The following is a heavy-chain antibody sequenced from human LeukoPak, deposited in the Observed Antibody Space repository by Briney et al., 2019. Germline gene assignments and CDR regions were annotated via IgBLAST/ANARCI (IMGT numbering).Heavy chain of an antibody. V-gene: IGHV3-30*04. CDR1: GFTFSSYA. CDR3: ARGFPSIVVVVAATPGFDY. J-gene: IGHJ4*02. Sequence: GGSLRLSCAASGFTFSSYAMHWVRQALGKGLEWVAVISYDGSNKYYADSVKGRFTISRDNSKNTLYLQMNSLRAEDTAAYYCARGFPSIVVVVAATPGFDYWGQGTLVTVSS. D-gene: IGHD2-15*01. CDR2: ISYDGSNK.